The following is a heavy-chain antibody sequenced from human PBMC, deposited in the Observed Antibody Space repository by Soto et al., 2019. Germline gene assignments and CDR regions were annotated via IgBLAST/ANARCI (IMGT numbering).Heavy chain of an antibody. D-gene: IGHD4-17*01. CDR2: GSHTGSR. CDR1: GASINTGGFY. V-gene: IGHV4-31*03. Sequence: SETLSLTCSVSGASINTGGFYWSWVRQYPGKGLDWIGYGSHTGSRYLNPSLRSRVTISLDTPNNQFSLRLTSVTAADTAVYYCARVKVTTESFDSWGQGSLVTVSS. CDR3: ARVKVTTESFDS. J-gene: IGHJ4*02.